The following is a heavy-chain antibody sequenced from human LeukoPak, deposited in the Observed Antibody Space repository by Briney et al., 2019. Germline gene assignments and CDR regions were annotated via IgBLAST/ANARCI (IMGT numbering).Heavy chain of an antibody. D-gene: IGHD3-22*01. CDR3: VRWSRGYDY. CDR2: ISSSGDSI. V-gene: IGHV3-11*01. Sequence: PGGSLRLSCAASGFTFSDYYMVWNRQAPGKGLECVSYISSSGDSIYCADSVKGRFTISSDNGKNSPSLQMNSLRAEDTAVYPCVRWSRGYDYWGRGTLVTVSS. J-gene: IGHJ4*02. CDR1: GFTFSDYY.